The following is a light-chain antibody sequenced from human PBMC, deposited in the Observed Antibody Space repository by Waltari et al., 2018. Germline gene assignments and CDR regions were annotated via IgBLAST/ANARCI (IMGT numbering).Light chain of an antibody. Sequence: EIVMTQSPVTLSVSPGERATLSCRASQSVGSNLAWHQQKPGQAPRLLIYGASTRATGVSARFSGSGSGTEFTLTISSLQSEDFAVYYCQQYNNWPPYTFGQGTKLEIK. CDR2: GAS. CDR3: QQYNNWPPYT. CDR1: QSVGSN. V-gene: IGKV3-15*01. J-gene: IGKJ2*01.